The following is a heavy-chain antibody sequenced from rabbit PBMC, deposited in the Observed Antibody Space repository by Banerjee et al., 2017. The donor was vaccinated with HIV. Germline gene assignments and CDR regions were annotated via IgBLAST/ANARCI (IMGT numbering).Heavy chain of an antibody. CDR1: GFDFSSNA. CDR2: IFVGDGST. CDR3: ARDAGDAGFYFSL. Sequence: QEQLEESGGGLVQPEGSLTLTCKASGFDFSSNAMCWVRRAPGKGLVWIACIFVGDGSTCYAIWAKGRFTISKASTTAVPLQMTILTATDTATYFCARDAGDAGFYFSLWGQGPLVTVS. D-gene: IGHD4-2*01. J-gene: IGHJ4*01. V-gene: IGHV1S47*01.